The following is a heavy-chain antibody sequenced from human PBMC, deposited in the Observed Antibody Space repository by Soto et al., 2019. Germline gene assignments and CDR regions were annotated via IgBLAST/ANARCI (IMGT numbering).Heavy chain of an antibody. CDR2: IYYSGST. J-gene: IGHJ4*02. V-gene: IGHV4-39*01. Sequence: QLQLQESGPGLVKPSETLSLTCTVSGGSISSSSYYWGWIRQPPGKGLEWIGSIYYSGSTYYNPSLKSRVTISVDTSKNQFSLKLSSVTAADTAVYYCARHGEQQLVTYLDYWGQGTLVTVSS. CDR3: ARHGEQQLVTYLDY. D-gene: IGHD6-13*01. CDR1: GGSISSSSYY.